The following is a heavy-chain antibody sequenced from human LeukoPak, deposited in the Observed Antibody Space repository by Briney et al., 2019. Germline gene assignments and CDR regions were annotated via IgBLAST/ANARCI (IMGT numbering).Heavy chain of an antibody. Sequence: SETLSLTCAVYGGSFSGYYWSWIRQPPGKGLEWIGEINHSGSTNYNPSLKSRVTISVDTSKNQFSLKLSSVTAADTTVYYCARGRGYSYGFRYWGQGTLVTVSS. CDR2: INHSGST. CDR1: GGSFSGYY. D-gene: IGHD5-18*01. CDR3: ARGRGYSYGFRY. J-gene: IGHJ4*02. V-gene: IGHV4-34*01.